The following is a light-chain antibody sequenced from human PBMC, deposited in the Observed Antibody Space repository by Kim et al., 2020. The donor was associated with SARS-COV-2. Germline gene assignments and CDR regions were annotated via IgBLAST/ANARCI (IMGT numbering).Light chain of an antibody. J-gene: IGLJ3*02. CDR1: SSDVGAYNY. CDR3: SSYTSSSTLV. V-gene: IGLV2-14*03. CDR2: DVS. Sequence: GQAITISCTGTSSDVGAYNYVSWYQQHPDKAPKLMIYDVSDRPSGVSNRFSGSKSGNTASLTISGLQAEDEANYYCSSYTSSSTLVFGGGTQLTVL.